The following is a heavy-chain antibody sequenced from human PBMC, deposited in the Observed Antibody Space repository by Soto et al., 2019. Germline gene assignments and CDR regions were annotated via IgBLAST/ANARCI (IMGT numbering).Heavy chain of an antibody. D-gene: IGHD6-13*01. V-gene: IGHV3-30-3*01. CDR2: IPNTENKK. J-gene: IGHJ3*02. Sequence: QVQLEESGGGVVQPGTSLRLSCVASGFTFSSYGMHWVRKAPGKGLEWVAVIPNTENKKYYADSVKGRFTISRDNSQNTLFLQMDSLMSEDTAVYYCARTAGGRVRGALDIWGQGTMVTVS. CDR3: ARTAGGRVRGALDI. CDR1: GFTFSSYG.